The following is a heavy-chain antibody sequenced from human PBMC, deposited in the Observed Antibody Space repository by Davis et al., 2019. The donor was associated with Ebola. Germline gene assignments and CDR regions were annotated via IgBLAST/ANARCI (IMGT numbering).Heavy chain of an antibody. CDR3: ARGHNYAHEY. CDR2: MRANNGYT. Sequence: ASVKVSCKASGYNFSSYGISWVRQAPGQGLEWMGRMRANNGYTNYAPKFQGRVTMTTDTSTSTAYMELRSLRSDDTAVYYCARGHNYAHEYWGQGTLVTVSS. D-gene: IGHD4-11*01. V-gene: IGHV1-18*04. J-gene: IGHJ4*02. CDR1: GYNFSSYG.